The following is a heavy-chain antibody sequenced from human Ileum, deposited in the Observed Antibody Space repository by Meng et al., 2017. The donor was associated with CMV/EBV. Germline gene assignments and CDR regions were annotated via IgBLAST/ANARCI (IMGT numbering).Heavy chain of an antibody. V-gene: IGHV3-11*06. CDR1: GNSFNDYY. CDR3: ARGAIFGPGYFDL. Sequence: VERVEFGGDSVKPDGSLRLSCVASGNSFNDYYMNWIRQAPGKGLEWLSYISGASSYIKEADSVRGRFTISRDNAKNSVFLEMNSLRDEDTAVYFCARGAIFGPGYFDLWGRGTLVTVSS. CDR2: ISGASSYI. J-gene: IGHJ2*01. D-gene: IGHD3-3*01.